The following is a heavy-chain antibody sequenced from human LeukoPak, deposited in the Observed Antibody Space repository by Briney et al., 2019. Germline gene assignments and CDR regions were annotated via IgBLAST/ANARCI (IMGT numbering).Heavy chain of an antibody. D-gene: IGHD6-13*01. CDR1: GFTFSSYA. V-gene: IGHV3-30-3*01. Sequence: PGRSLRLSCAASGFTFSSYAMHWVRQAPGKGLEWVAVISYDGSNKYYADSVKGRFTISRDNSKNTLYLQMNSLRAEDTAVYYCARAPPHSYSSSWWVDYWGQGTLVTVSS. J-gene: IGHJ4*02. CDR2: ISYDGSNK. CDR3: ARAPPHSYSSSWWVDY.